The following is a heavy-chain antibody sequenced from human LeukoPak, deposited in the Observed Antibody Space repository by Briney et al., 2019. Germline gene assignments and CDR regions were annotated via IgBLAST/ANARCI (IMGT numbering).Heavy chain of an antibody. CDR3: AKDRGMAVTSSKVGFDY. CDR1: DFTFSSYA. J-gene: IGHJ4*02. CDR2: IIAGGGGGDAT. V-gene: IGHV3-23*01. Sequence: GGSLSLSCAASDFTFSSYAMSWVRQAPATGLQWVSGIIAGGGGGDATYYADSVKGRFTISRDNSKRTLYLQMNSLRPEDTAVYYCAKDRGMAVTSSKVGFDYWGPGTLVTVSS. D-gene: IGHD4-17*01.